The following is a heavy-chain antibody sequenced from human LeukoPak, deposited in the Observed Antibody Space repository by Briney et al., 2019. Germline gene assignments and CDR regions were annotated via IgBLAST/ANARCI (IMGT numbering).Heavy chain of an antibody. J-gene: IGHJ3*01. D-gene: IGHD3-16*01. Sequence: PSETLSLTCTASGGSISSSSYYWGWIRQAPGKGLEWLSCISGSGDTIFYADSVRGRFTISRDDAKNSVHLQMNSLRLDDTAVYYCARIRSPRDAFDVWGQGTMVTVSS. V-gene: IGHV3-11*04. CDR3: ARIRSPRDAFDV. CDR1: GGSISSSSYY. CDR2: ISGSGDTI.